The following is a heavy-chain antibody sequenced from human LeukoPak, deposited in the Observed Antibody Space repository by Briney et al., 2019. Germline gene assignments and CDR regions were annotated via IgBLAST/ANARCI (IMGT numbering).Heavy chain of an antibody. V-gene: IGHV4-59*01. D-gene: IGHD3-22*01. CDR1: GGSISRYY. Sequence: SETLSLTCTVSGGSISRYYWSWIPQPPGKGLEWIGYISYSGSTDYNPSLPSRVTISVDTSNNQFSLKLSSVTSADTAVYYCARSTGENSGYLALTDWGQGTLVTVSS. J-gene: IGHJ4*02. CDR2: ISYSGST. CDR3: ARSTGENSGYLALTD.